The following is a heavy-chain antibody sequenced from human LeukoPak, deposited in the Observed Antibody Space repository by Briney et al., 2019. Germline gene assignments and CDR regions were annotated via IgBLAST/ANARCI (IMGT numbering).Heavy chain of an antibody. CDR1: GFTFSSHW. J-gene: IGHJ5*02. V-gene: IGHV3-7*03. CDR3: AREIVGIHRSRFDP. D-gene: IGHD1-26*01. Sequence: PGGSLRLSCAASGFTFSSHWMSWVRQAPGKGPEWVANIKEDGSDKYYVDSVKGRFTISRDNAKNSLFLQMSSLRAEDTAVYYCAREIVGIHRSRFDPWGQGTLVTVSS. CDR2: IKEDGSDK.